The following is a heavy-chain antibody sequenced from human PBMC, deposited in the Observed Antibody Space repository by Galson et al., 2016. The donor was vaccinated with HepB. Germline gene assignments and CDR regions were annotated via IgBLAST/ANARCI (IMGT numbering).Heavy chain of an antibody. CDR2: IYYSGST. CDR3: AGGIAVPLAHAFDV. Sequence: ETLSLTCTVSGVSISNYYWGWIRQPPGKGLEWIGYIYYSGSTNYDPSLKSRVTISKDTSQNHFSLRLSSVTATDTAVYYCAGGIAVPLAHAFDVWGQGTMVTVSS. V-gene: IGHV4-59*01. J-gene: IGHJ3*01. CDR1: GVSISNYY. D-gene: IGHD6-19*01.